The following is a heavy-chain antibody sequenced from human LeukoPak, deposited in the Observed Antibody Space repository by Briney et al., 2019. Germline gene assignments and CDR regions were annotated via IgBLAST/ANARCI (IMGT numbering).Heavy chain of an antibody. Sequence: GGSLRLSCAASGFTFSSYNXNWVRQAPGKGLEWVSYISSSSSTIYYADSVKGRFTISRDNAKNSLYLQMNSLRDEDTAVYYCARGVAAAGRLVDYWGQGTLVTVSS. V-gene: IGHV3-48*02. CDR1: GFTFSSYN. D-gene: IGHD6-13*01. J-gene: IGHJ4*02. CDR2: ISSSSSTI. CDR3: ARGVAAAGRLVDY.